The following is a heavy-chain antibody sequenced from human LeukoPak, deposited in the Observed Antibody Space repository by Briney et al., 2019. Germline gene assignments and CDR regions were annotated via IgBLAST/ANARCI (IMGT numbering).Heavy chain of an antibody. Sequence: SETLSLTCAVYGGSFSGYYWSWIRQPPGKGLDWIGEINHSGSTNYNPSLKSRVTISVDTSKNQFSLKLSSVTAADTAVYYCARGRRRWGGGDKSPTKDDYWGQGTLVTVSS. CDR1: GGSFSGYY. CDR2: INHSGST. D-gene: IGHD2-21*02. CDR3: ARGRRRWGGGDKSPTKDDY. V-gene: IGHV4-34*01. J-gene: IGHJ4*02.